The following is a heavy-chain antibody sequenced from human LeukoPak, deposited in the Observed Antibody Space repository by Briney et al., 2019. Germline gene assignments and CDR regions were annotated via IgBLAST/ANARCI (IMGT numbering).Heavy chain of an antibody. J-gene: IGHJ4*02. CDR2: MYYSGST. CDR1: GGSINTYF. V-gene: IGHV4-59*08. Sequence: SETLSLTCAVSGGSINTYFWSWIRQPPGKGLEWIGYMYYSGSTNYNPSLKSRATTSMDTSKNQFSLKLNSVTAADTAVYYCARQIAWGVGRFDYWGQGTLATVSA. D-gene: IGHD3-10*01. CDR3: ARQIAWGVGRFDY.